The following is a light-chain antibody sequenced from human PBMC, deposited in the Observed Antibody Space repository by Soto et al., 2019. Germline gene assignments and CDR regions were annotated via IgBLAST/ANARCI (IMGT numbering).Light chain of an antibody. V-gene: IGKV1-5*01. CDR2: DAS. CDR1: QSISRW. Sequence: DIQMTQSPSTLSASVGDRVTITCRASQSISRWLDWYQQKSGKAPKFLIYDASSLESGVPSRFSGSGSGTEFTLTISTLQHDDFATYYCQQYNTYPWTFGQGTKVEIK. J-gene: IGKJ1*01. CDR3: QQYNTYPWT.